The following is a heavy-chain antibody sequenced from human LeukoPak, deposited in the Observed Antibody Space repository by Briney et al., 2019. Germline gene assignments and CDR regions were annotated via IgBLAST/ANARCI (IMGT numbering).Heavy chain of an antibody. CDR3: AGSVVRGGFFDY. V-gene: IGHV3-7*04. D-gene: IGHD3-10*01. Sequence: PGGSLRLSCAASGFTFSSYWMSWVRQAPGKGLEWVANIKPDGSAKYYVDSVKGRFTISRDNAKNSLYLQMDSLRAEDTAVYYCAGSVVRGGFFDYWGQGTLVSVSS. CDR1: GFTFSSYW. J-gene: IGHJ4*02. CDR2: IKPDGSAK.